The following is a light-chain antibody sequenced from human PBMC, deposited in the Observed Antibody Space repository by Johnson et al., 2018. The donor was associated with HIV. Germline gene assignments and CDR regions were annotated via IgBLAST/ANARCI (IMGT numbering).Light chain of an antibody. CDR1: SSNIGNNY. V-gene: IGLV1-51*02. J-gene: IGLJ1*01. CDR3: GTWDSRLSAYV. Sequence: QSVLTQPPSVSAAPGQKVTISCSGSSSNIGNNYVSWYQQLPGTAPKLLIYENNKRPSGIPDRFSGSKSGTSATLGNTGLQTGDEADYYCGTWDSRLSAYVFGTGTKVTVL. CDR2: ENN.